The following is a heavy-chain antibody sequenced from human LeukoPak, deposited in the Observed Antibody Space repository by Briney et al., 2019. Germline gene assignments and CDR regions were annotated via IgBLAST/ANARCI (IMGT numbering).Heavy chain of an antibody. CDR2: ISSSSSYI. D-gene: IGHD3-3*02. Sequence: PGGSLRLSCAASGFTFSSYSMNWVRQAPGKGLEWASSISSSSSYIYYADSVKGRFTISRDNAKNSLYLQMNSLRAGDTAVYYCARDKSQSLAFYFFDYWGQGTLVTVSS. CDR1: GFTFSSYS. CDR3: ARDKSQSLAFYFFDY. J-gene: IGHJ4*02. V-gene: IGHV3-21*01.